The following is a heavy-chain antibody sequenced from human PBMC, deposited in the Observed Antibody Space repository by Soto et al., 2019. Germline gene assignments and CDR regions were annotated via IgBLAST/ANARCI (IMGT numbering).Heavy chain of an antibody. D-gene: IGHD5-18*01. V-gene: IGHV3-30*18. CDR3: VKGDIMLWLAVGY. J-gene: IGHJ4*02. CDR1: GFTFSSYG. Sequence: QVQLVESGGGVVQPGRSLRLSCAASGFTFSSYGMHWVRQAPGKGLEWVAVISYDGSNKYYADSVKGRFTISRDNSKNTLYLQMNSLRARDRVVYYCVKGDIMLWLAVGYWGQGTLVTVSS. CDR2: ISYDGSNK.